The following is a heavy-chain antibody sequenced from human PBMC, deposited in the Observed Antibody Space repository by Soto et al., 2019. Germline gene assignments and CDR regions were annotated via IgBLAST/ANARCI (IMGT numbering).Heavy chain of an antibody. J-gene: IGHJ3*02. CDR1: GGFVSSGSYY. CDR3: ARVERGTATTVVDAFDI. Sequence: QVQLQQWGAGLLKPSETLSLTCAAYGGFVSSGSYYWSWIRQPPGKGLEWIGEMSHSGGTHFNQSPMSRITTSVDTSKNTCSRKMSSATSADTALYYSARVERGTATTVVDAFDIWGPGTMVTVSS. CDR2: MSHSGGT. V-gene: IGHV4-34*01. D-gene: IGHD1-1*01.